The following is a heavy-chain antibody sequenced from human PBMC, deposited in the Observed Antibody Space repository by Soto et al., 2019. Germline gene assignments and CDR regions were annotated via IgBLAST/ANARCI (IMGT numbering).Heavy chain of an antibody. CDR3: ARAGYDILTGYYNWFDP. V-gene: IGHV4-30-2*01. D-gene: IGHD3-9*01. Sequence: QSLTCAVSGGSISSGGYSWSWIRQPPGKGLEWIGYIYHSGSTYYNPSLKSRVTISVDRSKNQFSLKLSSVTAADTAVYYCARAGYDILTGYYNWFDPWGQGPLVNVSS. J-gene: IGHJ5*02. CDR2: IYHSGST. CDR1: GGSISSGGYS.